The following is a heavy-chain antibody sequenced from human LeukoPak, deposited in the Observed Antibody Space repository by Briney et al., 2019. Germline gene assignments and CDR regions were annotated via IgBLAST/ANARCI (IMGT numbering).Heavy chain of an antibody. CDR1: GGTFSSYA. V-gene: IGHV1-69*04. CDR2: IIPILGIA. CDR3: ARLSSDGYNYWFDY. D-gene: IGHD5-24*01. J-gene: IGHJ4*02. Sequence: SVKVSCKASGGTFSSYAISWVRQAPGRGLEWMGRIIPILGIANYAQKFQGRVTITADKSTSTAYMELSSLRSEDTAVYYCARLSSDGYNYWFDYWGQGTLVTVSS.